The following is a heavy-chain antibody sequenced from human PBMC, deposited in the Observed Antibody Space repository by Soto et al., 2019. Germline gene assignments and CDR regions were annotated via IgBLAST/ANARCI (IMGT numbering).Heavy chain of an antibody. CDR3: ARDLESGAFDI. CDR1: CYSFTRYG. V-gene: IGHV1-18*01. D-gene: IGHD3-10*01. CDR2: ISAYNGNT. J-gene: IGHJ3*02. Sequence: LVTEYCKNSCYSFTRYGGSLGRQAPGQGLEWMGWISAYNGNTNYAQKLQGRVTMTTDTSTSTAYMELRSLRSDDTAVYYCARDLESGAFDIWGQGTMVT.